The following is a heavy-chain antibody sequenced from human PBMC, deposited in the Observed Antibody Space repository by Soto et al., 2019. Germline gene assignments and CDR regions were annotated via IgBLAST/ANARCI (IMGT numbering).Heavy chain of an antibody. J-gene: IGHJ6*02. CDR3: ARDPYGDYVNYYYYGLDV. Sequence: ASVKVSCKASGYTFTSYYMHWVRQAPGQGLEWMGIINPNGGSTSYAQKFQGRVTMTRDTSTSTVYMELSSLRSEDTAVYYCARDPYGDYVNYYYYGLDVWGQGTTVNVS. CDR2: INPNGGST. V-gene: IGHV1-46*01. CDR1: GYTFTSYY. D-gene: IGHD4-17*01.